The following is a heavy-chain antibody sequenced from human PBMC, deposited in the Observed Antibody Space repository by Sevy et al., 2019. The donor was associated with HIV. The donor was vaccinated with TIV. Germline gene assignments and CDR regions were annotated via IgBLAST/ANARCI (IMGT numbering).Heavy chain of an antibody. CDR3: AAAREYYEDSSGYLDY. D-gene: IGHD3-22*01. CDR1: GYTLTKLS. Sequence: ASVKVSCKVSGYTLTKLSMHWVRQAPGKGLEWMGRFDPEDGETIFAQKFQGRVTMTEDTSTDTAYMELGSLRSEDTAVYYWAAAREYYEDSSGYLDYWGQGTLVTVSS. V-gene: IGHV1-24*01. CDR2: FDPEDGET. J-gene: IGHJ4*02.